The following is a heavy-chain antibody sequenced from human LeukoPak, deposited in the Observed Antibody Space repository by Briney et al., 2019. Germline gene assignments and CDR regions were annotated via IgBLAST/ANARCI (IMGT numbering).Heavy chain of an antibody. CDR2: IWYDGSNK. CDR1: GFTFSSYG. Sequence: PGGSLRLSCAASGFTFSSYGMHWVRQAPGKGLEWVAVIWYDGSNKYYADSVKGRFTIFRDNSKNTLYLQMNSLRAEDTAVYYCARESQGDYDILTGPFDYWGQGTLVTVSS. CDR3: ARESQGDYDILTGPFDY. V-gene: IGHV3-33*01. J-gene: IGHJ4*02. D-gene: IGHD3-9*01.